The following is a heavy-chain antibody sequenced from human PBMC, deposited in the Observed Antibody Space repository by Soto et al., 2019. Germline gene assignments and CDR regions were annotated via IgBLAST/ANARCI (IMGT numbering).Heavy chain of an antibody. CDR3: ARDVSGYDGGAFDY. V-gene: IGHV1-3*01. D-gene: IGHD5-12*01. CDR1: GYTFTSYA. Sequence: PGPSVKVSCKASGYTFTSYAMHWVRQAPGQRLEWMGWINAGNGNTKYSQKFQGRVTITRDTSASTAYMELSSLRSEDTAVYYCARDVSGYDGGAFDYWGQGTLVTVSS. J-gene: IGHJ4*02. CDR2: INAGNGNT.